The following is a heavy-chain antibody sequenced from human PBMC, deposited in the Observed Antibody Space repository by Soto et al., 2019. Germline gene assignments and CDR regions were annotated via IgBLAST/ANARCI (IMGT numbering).Heavy chain of an antibody. V-gene: IGHV6-1*01. Sequence: SQSLSRTCAISGDSVSSNSVAWKWIRQSPSRGLEWLGRAYYRSKWYNDYAVSVKSRITINPDTSKNQFSLQLNSVTPEDTAVYYCARLIGNSWLDSWGQGTLVTVSS. CDR1: GDSVSSNSVA. D-gene: IGHD2-8*01. CDR3: ARLIGNSWLDS. J-gene: IGHJ5*01. CDR2: AYYRSKWYN.